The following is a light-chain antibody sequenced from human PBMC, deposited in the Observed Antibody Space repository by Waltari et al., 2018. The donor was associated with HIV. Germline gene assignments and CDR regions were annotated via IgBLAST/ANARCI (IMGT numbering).Light chain of an antibody. J-gene: IGLJ2*01. V-gene: IGLV3-21*02. CDR1: HTGSQS. CDR3: QVWDSSSDHVV. Sequence: SYVLTQPPSVSVAPGQTARYTCRGSHTGSQSVHWHQQKPGQASMLVVYDDSDWPSGIPERFSGSKSGNTATLTISRVEVGDEADYYCQVWDSSSDHVVFGGGTKLTVL. CDR2: DDS.